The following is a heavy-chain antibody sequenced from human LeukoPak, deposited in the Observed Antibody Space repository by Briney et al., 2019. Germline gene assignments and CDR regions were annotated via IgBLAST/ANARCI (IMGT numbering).Heavy chain of an antibody. J-gene: IGHJ6*02. CDR2: IIPIFGIA. CDR1: GGTFSSYA. D-gene: IGHD5-24*01. V-gene: IGHV1-69*04. CDR3: AGGEMATIRDYYYYGMDV. Sequence: SVKVSCKASGGTFSSYAISWVRQAPGQGLEWMGRIIPIFGIANYAQKFQGRVTITADKSTSTAYMELSSLRSEDTAVYYCAGGEMATIRDYYYYGMDVWGQGTTVTVSS.